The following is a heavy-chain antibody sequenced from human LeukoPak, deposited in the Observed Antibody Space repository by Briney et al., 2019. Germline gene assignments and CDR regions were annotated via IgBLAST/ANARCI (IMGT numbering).Heavy chain of an antibody. CDR1: GYTFTGYY. V-gene: IGHV1-2*02. D-gene: IGHD3-9*01. Sequence: ASVTVSCKASGYTFTGYYMHWVRQAPGQGLEWMGWINPNSGGTNYAQKFQGRVTMTMDTSISTAYMDLSRLRSDDTAVYYCARDILTGYYGNVYAFDIWGQGTMVTVSS. CDR2: INPNSGGT. J-gene: IGHJ3*02. CDR3: ARDILTGYYGNVYAFDI.